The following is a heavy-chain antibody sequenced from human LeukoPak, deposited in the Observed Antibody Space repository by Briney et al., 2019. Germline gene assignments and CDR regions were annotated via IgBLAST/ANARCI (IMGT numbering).Heavy chain of an antibody. CDR2: IMQDGSEK. CDR3: AKSGYSGYEHFDS. Sequence: PGGSLRLSCAASGFTFSNYAMSWVRQAPGKGLEWVANIMQDGSEKYYVDSVKGRFSISRDNAKNSLYLQMNSLRAEDTAVYYCAKSGYSGYEHFDSWGQGTLVTVSS. V-gene: IGHV3-7*01. J-gene: IGHJ4*02. D-gene: IGHD5-12*01. CDR1: GFTFSNYA.